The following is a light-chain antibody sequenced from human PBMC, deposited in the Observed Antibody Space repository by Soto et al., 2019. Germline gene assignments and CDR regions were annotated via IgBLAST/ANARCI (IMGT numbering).Light chain of an antibody. J-gene: IGKJ2*01. V-gene: IGKV3-20*01. CDR2: GAS. Sequence: ETVLTQSPGTLSLSPGGRATLSCRASQTVSSSYLAWYQQKPGQAPRLLIYGASSRATGIPDRFSGSGSGTDFTLTISRLEPEDFAVYYCQQYGSSPLMYTFGQGTKLEIK. CDR3: QQYGSSPLMYT. CDR1: QTVSSSY.